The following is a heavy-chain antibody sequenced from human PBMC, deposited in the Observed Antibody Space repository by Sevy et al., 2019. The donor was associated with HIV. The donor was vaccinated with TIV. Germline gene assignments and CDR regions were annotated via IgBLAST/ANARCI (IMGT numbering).Heavy chain of an antibody. CDR1: GGSFSGYY. J-gene: IGHJ6*03. CDR3: ARRGITMVRGYYYYYMDV. D-gene: IGHD3-10*01. CDR2: INHSGST. Sequence: SDTLSLTCAVYGGSFSGYYWSWIRQPPGKGLEWIGEINHSGSTNYNPSLKSRVTISVDTSKNQFSLKLSSVTAADTAVYYCARRGITMVRGYYYYYMDVWGKGTTVTVSS. V-gene: IGHV4-34*01.